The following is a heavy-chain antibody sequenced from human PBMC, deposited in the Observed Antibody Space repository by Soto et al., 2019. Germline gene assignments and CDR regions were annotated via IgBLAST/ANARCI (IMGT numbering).Heavy chain of an antibody. CDR2: IYHSGST. Sequence: SETLSLTCAVSGGSISSTNWWTWVRQPQPPGKGLEWIGEIYHSGSTNYNPSLKSRVTISVDKSKNQFSLKLTSVIAADTAVYYWASLTMVRGVLIPGYWGQGTLVTVSS. D-gene: IGHD3-10*01. CDR1: GGSISSTNW. J-gene: IGHJ4*02. V-gene: IGHV4-4*02. CDR3: ASLTMVRGVLIPGY.